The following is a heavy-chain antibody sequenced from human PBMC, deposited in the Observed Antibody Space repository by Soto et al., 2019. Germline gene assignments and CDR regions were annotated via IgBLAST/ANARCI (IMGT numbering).Heavy chain of an antibody. V-gene: IGHV4-34*01. CDR1: GGSFSDYS. CDR3: SRGTAAAASFY. Sequence: QVQLRQWGAGLLKPSETLSLTCAVYGGSFSDYSCTWIRQFPGKGLEWIGEINRSGSTTYNPSLKGRFTISLDASKNLFSLKVSSVTAADTAVYYCSRGTAAAASFYWGQGTLANVSS. J-gene: IGHJ4*02. D-gene: IGHD6-13*01. CDR2: INRSGST.